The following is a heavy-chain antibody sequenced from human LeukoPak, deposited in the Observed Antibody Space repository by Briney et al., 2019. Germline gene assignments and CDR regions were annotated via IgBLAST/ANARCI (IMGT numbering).Heavy chain of an antibody. CDR3: AREVLSTYYDFWSGSFDY. D-gene: IGHD3-3*01. J-gene: IGHJ4*02. Sequence: GGSLRLSCLSSGFTLSTNAMSWVRQAPGKGLEWISGISGSGASTYYADSVKGRFTISRDNSKNTLYLQMNSLRAEDTAVYYCAREVLSTYYDFWSGSFDYWGQGTLVTVSS. CDR1: GFTLSTNA. V-gene: IGHV3-23*01. CDR2: ISGSGAST.